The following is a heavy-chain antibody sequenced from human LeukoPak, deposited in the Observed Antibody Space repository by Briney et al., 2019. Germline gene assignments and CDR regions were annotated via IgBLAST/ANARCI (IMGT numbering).Heavy chain of an antibody. Sequence: GESLKISCAASGFIFGDYYMSWIRQAPGKGLEWVSYIGSYSSPIYYADSVQGRFAISRENAKNLLHLEMNSLRAEDTAVYYCARMGDYSEFDPWGQGTLVTVSS. CDR3: ARMGDYSEFDP. V-gene: IGHV3-11*01. CDR1: GFIFGDYY. CDR2: IGSYSSPI. D-gene: IGHD3-16*01. J-gene: IGHJ5*02.